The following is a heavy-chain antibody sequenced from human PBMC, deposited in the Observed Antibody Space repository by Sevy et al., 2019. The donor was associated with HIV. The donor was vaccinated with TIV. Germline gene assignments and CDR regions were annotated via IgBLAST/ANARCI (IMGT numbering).Heavy chain of an antibody. CDR1: TGYINNYY. V-gene: IGHV4-59*01. CDR3: ARAEYGHSRGRYSWLDA. Sequence: SETLSLTCTVSTGYINNYYWTWVRQSPGKGLEWIGYIYYRGNTKYNPSLESRVSMSIDTNKEQFSLTLTSVTGADSAIYYCARAEYGHSRGRYSWLDAWGQGILVTVSS. D-gene: IGHD6-19*01. J-gene: IGHJ5*02. CDR2: IYYRGNT.